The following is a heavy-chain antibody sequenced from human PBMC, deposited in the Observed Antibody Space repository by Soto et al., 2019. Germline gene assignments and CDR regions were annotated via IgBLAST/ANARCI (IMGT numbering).Heavy chain of an antibody. Sequence: GSLRLSCKVSGMSVDDYHLTWVRQAPGRGLEWVSILYRGGDIRYRESVLCRFTISRDTSKNTLYLQMNYLTVEDTATYYCARPGQNSLTSGLDGWDQETTV. CDR1: GMSVDDYH. CDR2: LYRGGDI. V-gene: IGHV3-53*01. D-gene: IGHD3-3*01. CDR3: ARPGQNSLTSGLDG. J-gene: IGHJ6*02.